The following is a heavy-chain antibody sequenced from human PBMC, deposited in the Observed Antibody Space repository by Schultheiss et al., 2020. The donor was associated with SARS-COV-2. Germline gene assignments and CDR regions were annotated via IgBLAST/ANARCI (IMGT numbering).Heavy chain of an antibody. CDR2: IYYSGST. CDR3: ASHAYCGGDCYSGFFDY. Sequence: SETLSLTCAVYGGSFSGYYWTWIRQPPGKGLEWIGYIYYSGSTNYNPSLKSRVTISVDTSKNQVSLKLPSVTAADTAVYYCASHAYCGGDCYSGFFDYWGQGTLVTVSS. J-gene: IGHJ4*02. D-gene: IGHD2-21*02. V-gene: IGHV4-59*08. CDR1: GGSFSGYY.